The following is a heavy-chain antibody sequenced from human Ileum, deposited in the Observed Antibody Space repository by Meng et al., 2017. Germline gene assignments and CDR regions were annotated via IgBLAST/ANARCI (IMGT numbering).Heavy chain of an antibody. CDR3: TRNEYDTYYFDY. CDR1: GFTFGSLT. J-gene: IGHJ4*02. CDR2: ISYDGSNQ. D-gene: IGHD1-1*01. Sequence: GESLKISCAASGFTFGSLTMHWVRQAPGKGLEWVAAISYDGSNQHYADSVKGRLTISRDNSKNTLFLQMNGLKAEDTAVYYCTRNEYDTYYFDYWGQGTLVTVSS. V-gene: IGHV3-30*04.